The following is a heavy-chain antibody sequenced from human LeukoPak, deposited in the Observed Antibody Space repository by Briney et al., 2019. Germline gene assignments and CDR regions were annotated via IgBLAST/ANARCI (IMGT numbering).Heavy chain of an antibody. J-gene: IGHJ2*01. CDR1: GGTFSSYA. V-gene: IGHV1-69*06. CDR3: ARDREDDSSGYYYWYFDL. Sequence: SVKVSCKASGGTFSSYAISWVRQAPGQGLEWMGGIIPIFGTANYAQKFQGRVTITADKSTSTAYMELSSLRSEDTAVYYCARDREDDSSGYYYWYFDLWGRGTLVTVSS. D-gene: IGHD3-22*01. CDR2: IIPIFGTA.